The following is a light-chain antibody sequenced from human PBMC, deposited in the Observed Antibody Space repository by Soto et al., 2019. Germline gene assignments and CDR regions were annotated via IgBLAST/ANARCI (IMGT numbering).Light chain of an antibody. CDR2: GVS. CDR1: QSVSSK. Sequence: EIVMTQSPATLSVSPGERATLSCRASQSVSSKFAWFQQKPGQAPSLLIYGVSTRATGVPVRFSGSGSGTEFTLTVNSLQSEDFAVYYCQQYNNWPHTFGQGTKVDI. V-gene: IGKV3-15*01. J-gene: IGKJ2*01. CDR3: QQYNNWPHT.